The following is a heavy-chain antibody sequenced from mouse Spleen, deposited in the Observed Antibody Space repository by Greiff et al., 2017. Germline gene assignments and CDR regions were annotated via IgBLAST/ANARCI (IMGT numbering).Heavy chain of an antibody. CDR3: ARRYCAMDY. CDR2: INPNNGGT. J-gene: IGHJ4*01. CDR1: GYTFTEYT. Sequence: EVQLQESGPELVKPGASVKISCNTSGYTFTEYTMHWVKQTPGKGLEWLGGINPNNGGTSYNQKFKGKATLTVDKSSSTAYMELRSLTSEDSAGYYCARRYCAMDYWGQGTSVTVSS. V-gene: IGHV1-22*01.